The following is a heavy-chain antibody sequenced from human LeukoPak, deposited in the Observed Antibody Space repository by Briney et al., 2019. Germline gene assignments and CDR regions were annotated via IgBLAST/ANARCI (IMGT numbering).Heavy chain of an antibody. J-gene: IGHJ5*02. CDR3: ARDRGYYDSSGPTS. V-gene: IGHV1-3*03. Sequence: ASVKVSCKASGYTFTGYAMHWVRQAPGQRLEWIGWINAGNGNTKYSQEFQGRVTITRATSASTVYMELSSLRSEDTAVYYCARDRGYYDSSGPTSWGQGTLVTVSS. D-gene: IGHD3-22*01. CDR2: INAGNGNT. CDR1: GYTFTGYA.